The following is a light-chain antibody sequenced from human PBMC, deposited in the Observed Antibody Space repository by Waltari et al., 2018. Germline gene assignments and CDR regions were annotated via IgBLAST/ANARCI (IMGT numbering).Light chain of an antibody. CDR1: QSLTKRY. Sequence: VLTQSPGTLSLSPGERATLSCRASQSLTKRYLAWYQQKPGRAPRLLIYGASSRAAGIPDRFSGSGSGTDFTLTISRLEPKDFAVYYCQQYGSSVMYTFGQGTKLEIK. CDR2: GAS. J-gene: IGKJ2*01. V-gene: IGKV3-20*01. CDR3: QQYGSSVMYT.